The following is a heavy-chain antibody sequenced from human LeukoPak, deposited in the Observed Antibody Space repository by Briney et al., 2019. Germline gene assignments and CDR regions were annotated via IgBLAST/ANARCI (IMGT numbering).Heavy chain of an antibody. CDR3: ARVPLEYCSSTSCYVGYFQH. D-gene: IGHD2-2*01. CDR2: IIPIFGTA. V-gene: IGHV1-69*13. Sequence: SVKVSCKASGGTFSSYAISWVRQAPGQGLEWMGGIIPIFGTANYAQKFQGRVTITADESTSTAYMELSSLRSEDTAVYYCARVPLEYCSSTSCYVGYFQHWGQGTLVTVSS. CDR1: GGTFSSYA. J-gene: IGHJ1*01.